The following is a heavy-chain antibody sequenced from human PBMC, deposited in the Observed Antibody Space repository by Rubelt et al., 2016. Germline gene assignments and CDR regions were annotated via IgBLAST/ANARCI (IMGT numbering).Heavy chain of an antibody. V-gene: IGHV4-39*01. J-gene: IGHJ3*02. D-gene: IGHD2-2*01. CDR2: IHSAGGP. CDR1: GGSISSSNYF. Sequence: QLQLQESGPGLVKPSETLSLTCSVSGGSISSSNYFWGWIRQPPGKGLEWIASIHSAGGPYSMPSLKSRGTISLAHSKNQFSLKRTSLTAADTAVYYCARHSRVIPTAICAFDIWGQGTMVTVSS. CDR3: ARHSRVIPTAICAFDI.